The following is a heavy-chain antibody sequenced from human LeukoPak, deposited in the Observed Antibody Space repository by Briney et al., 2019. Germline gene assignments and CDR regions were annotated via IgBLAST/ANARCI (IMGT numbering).Heavy chain of an antibody. CDR1: GFTFSSYW. Sequence: GGSLRLSCAASGFTFSSYWMSWVRQAPGKGLEWVANIKQDGSEKYYVDSVKGRFTISRDNAKNSLYLQMNSLRAEDTAVYYCAKDRTAARPDRGAFDIWGQGTMVTVSS. CDR3: AKDRTAARPDRGAFDI. J-gene: IGHJ3*02. CDR2: IKQDGSEK. D-gene: IGHD6-6*01. V-gene: IGHV3-7*01.